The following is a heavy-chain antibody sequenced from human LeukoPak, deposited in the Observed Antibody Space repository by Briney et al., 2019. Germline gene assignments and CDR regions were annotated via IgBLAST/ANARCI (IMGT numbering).Heavy chain of an antibody. CDR1: GFTFSSYA. Sequence: PGGSLRLSCAASGFTFSSYAMSWVRQAPGKGLEWVSAISGSGGSTYYADSVKGRFTISRDNSKNTLYLQMNSLRAEDTAVYYCAKVLDGYYYDSSGYKRGFDYWGQGTLVTVSS. J-gene: IGHJ4*02. V-gene: IGHV3-23*01. CDR2: ISGSGGST. D-gene: IGHD3-22*01. CDR3: AKVLDGYYYDSSGYKRGFDY.